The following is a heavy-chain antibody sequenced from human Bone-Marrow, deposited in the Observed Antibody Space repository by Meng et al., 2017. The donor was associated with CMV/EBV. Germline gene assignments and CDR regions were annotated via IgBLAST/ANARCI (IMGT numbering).Heavy chain of an antibody. V-gene: IGHV1-2*02. CDR2: INPNSGGT. Sequence: ASVKVSCKSSGGYFSSYVISWMRQAPGQGLEWMGWINPNSGGTNYAQKFQGRVTMTRDTSISTAYMELSRLRSDDTAVYYCARDEQQHHGPSDYWGQGTLVTVSS. D-gene: IGHD6-13*01. CDR1: GGYFSSYV. J-gene: IGHJ4*02. CDR3: ARDEQQHHGPSDY.